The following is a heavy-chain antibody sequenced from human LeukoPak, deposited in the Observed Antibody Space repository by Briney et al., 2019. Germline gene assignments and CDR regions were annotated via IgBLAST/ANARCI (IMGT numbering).Heavy chain of an antibody. J-gene: IGHJ4*02. V-gene: IGHV4-34*01. CDR1: GGSFSGYY. CDR3: ARAVVLYYFDY. CDR2: INHSGST. Sequence: PSETLSLTCAVYGGSFSGYYWSWIRQPPGKGLEWIGEINHSGSTSYNPSLKSRVTISVDTSQNQFPLKLTSVTAADTAVYYCARAVVLYYFDYWGQGTLVTVSS. D-gene: IGHD3-22*01.